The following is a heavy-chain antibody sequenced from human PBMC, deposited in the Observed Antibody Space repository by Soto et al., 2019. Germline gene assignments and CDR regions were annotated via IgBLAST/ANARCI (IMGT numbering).Heavy chain of an antibody. J-gene: IGHJ3*01. Sequence: EVKLLESGGGLVQPGGSLRLSCAVSGFTFSSYAMSWVRQAPGKGLEWVSGINVSGGSTYYADSVKGRFTMSRDNSKNMVYLQMNSLTAEDAAVYYCVRYLGSYYGAWGQGTMVNVSS. D-gene: IGHD1-26*01. CDR2: INVSGGST. V-gene: IGHV3-23*01. CDR1: GFTFSSYA. CDR3: VRYLGSYYGA.